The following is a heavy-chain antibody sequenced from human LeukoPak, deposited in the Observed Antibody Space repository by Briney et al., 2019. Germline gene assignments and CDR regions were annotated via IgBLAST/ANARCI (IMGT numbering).Heavy chain of an antibody. CDR2: ISFDGSEK. J-gene: IGHJ4*01. D-gene: IGHD2-15*01. Sequence: GGSLRLSCAASGFTFATYGMHWVRQPPGKGLEWVALISFDGSEKYYAESVKGRFTISRDNSKNTLYLQMNSLRVDDTAVYFCARAPVVSCRGAFCYPLDYWGHGILITVSS. V-gene: IGHV3-30*03. CDR3: ARAPVVSCRGAFCYPLDY. CDR1: GFTFATYG.